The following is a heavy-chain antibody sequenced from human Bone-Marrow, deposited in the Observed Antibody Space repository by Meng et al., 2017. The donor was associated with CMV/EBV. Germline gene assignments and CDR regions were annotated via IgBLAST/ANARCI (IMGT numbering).Heavy chain of an antibody. CDR1: GFTFSSYG. CDR3: ANALRFLEWLPDGMDV. J-gene: IGHJ6*02. Sequence: GESLKISCAASGFTFSSYGMHWVRQAPGKGLEWVAFIRYDGSNKYYADSVKGRFTIPRDNSKKTLYLQMNSLRAEDTAVYYCANALRFLEWLPDGMDVWGQGTTVTVSS. V-gene: IGHV3-30*02. CDR2: IRYDGSNK. D-gene: IGHD3-3*01.